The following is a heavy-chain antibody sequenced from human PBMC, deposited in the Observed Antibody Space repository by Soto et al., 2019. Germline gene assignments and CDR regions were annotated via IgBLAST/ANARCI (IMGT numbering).Heavy chain of an antibody. CDR3: TTSHIFANGYCSGGSCRSAVLYYYYGMDV. CDR2: IKSKTDGGTT. V-gene: IGHV3-15*07. CDR1: GFTFSNAW. J-gene: IGHJ6*02. Sequence: GGSLRLSCAASGFTFSNAWMNWVRQAPGKGLEWVGRIKSKTDGGTTDYAAPVKGRFTISRDDSKNTLYLQMNSLKTEDTAVYYCTTSHIFANGYCSGGSCRSAVLYYYYGMDVWGQGTTVTVSS. D-gene: IGHD2-15*01.